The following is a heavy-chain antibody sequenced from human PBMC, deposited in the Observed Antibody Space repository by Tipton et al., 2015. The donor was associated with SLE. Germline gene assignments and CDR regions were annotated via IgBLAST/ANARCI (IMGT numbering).Heavy chain of an antibody. CDR1: GFTFSTYA. V-gene: IGHV3-30*04. CDR3: TSELLNWFDP. CDR2: ISYDESNK. D-gene: IGHD2-21*02. Sequence: RSLRLSCAASGFTFSTYAMHWVRQAPGKGLEWVAVISYDESNKYYADSVKGRFTISRDNSKNTLYLQMNSLRGDDTAVYYCTSELLNWFDPWGQGTLVTVSS. J-gene: IGHJ5*02.